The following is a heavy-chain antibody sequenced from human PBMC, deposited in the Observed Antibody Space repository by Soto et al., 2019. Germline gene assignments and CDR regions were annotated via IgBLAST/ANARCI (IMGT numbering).Heavy chain of an antibody. Sequence: SQTLCLTCSVFGYYVSSSDDYWALIRKPPRKGLEWIGSMFYSGLTYYNPSLKRRVTLSVDTSKNQFSVRLNSVTAADTAVYYCAPLSVSLSGPYGIHVWGQGTTVTVSS. D-gene: IGHD2-15*01. CDR2: MFYSGLT. V-gene: IGHV4-39*01. CDR1: GYYVSSSDDY. J-gene: IGHJ6*02. CDR3: APLSVSLSGPYGIHV.